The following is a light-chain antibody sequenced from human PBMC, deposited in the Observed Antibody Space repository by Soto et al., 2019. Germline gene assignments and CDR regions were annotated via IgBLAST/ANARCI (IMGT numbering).Light chain of an antibody. CDR1: QDIRTS. CDR3: QHYNNRPPFT. CDR2: GAS. Sequence: DIQMTQSPSSMSASVGARVTITCQESQDIRTSLSWFQQKPGRAPKLLIYGASYLEKGVPSRFRGSGAGATFTFTISSVQPEDSATYYCQHYNNRPPFTFGHGTKVDIK. V-gene: IGKV1-33*01. J-gene: IGKJ3*01.